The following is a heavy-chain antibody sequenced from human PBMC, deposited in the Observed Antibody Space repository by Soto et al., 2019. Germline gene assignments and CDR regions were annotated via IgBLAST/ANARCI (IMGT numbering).Heavy chain of an antibody. V-gene: IGHV1-69*02. J-gene: IGHJ6*02. Sequence: QVQLVQSGAEVKKPGSSVKVSCKASGGTFSSYTISWVRQAPGQGLERMGRIIPILGIANYAQKFQGRVKITADKSTSTAYMELSSLRSEDTAVYYCASTYGDPTYCYNGMDVCGQVTTVTVSS. CDR1: GGTFSSYT. CDR3: ASTYGDPTYCYNGMDV. CDR2: IIPILGIA. D-gene: IGHD4-17*01.